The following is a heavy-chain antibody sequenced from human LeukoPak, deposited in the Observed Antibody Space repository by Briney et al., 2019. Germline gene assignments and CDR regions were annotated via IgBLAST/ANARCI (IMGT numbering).Heavy chain of an antibody. D-gene: IGHD3/OR15-3a*01. CDR2: INHSGST. CDR3: ARESDYDAFDI. Sequence: SETLSLTCAVYGGSFSGYYWSWIRQPPGKGLEWIGEINHSGSTNYNPSLKSRVTISVDTSKNQFSLKLSSVTAADTAVYYCARESDYDAFDIWGQGTMVTVS. J-gene: IGHJ3*02. CDR1: GGSFSGYY. V-gene: IGHV4-34*01.